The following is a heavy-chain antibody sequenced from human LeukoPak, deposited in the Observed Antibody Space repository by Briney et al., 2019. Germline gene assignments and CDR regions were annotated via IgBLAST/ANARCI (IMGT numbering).Heavy chain of an antibody. CDR2: IYYSGST. CDR1: GGSISSSSYY. D-gene: IGHD6-25*01. Sequence: PSETLSLTCTVSGGSISSSSYYWGWIRQPPGKGLEWIGSIYYSGSTYYNPSLKSRVTISVDTSKNQFSLKLSSVTAADTAVYYCARGRGPQRGGYALVFFDYWGQGTLVTVSS. CDR3: ARGRGPQRGGYALVFFDY. J-gene: IGHJ4*02. V-gene: IGHV4-39*07.